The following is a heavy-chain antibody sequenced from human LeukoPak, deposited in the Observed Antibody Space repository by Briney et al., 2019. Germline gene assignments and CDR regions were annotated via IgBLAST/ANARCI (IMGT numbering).Heavy chain of an antibody. CDR1: GYTFTSYD. D-gene: IGHD3-22*01. V-gene: IGHV1-8*01. Sequence: ASVKVSCKASGYTFTSYDINWVRQATGQGLEWMGWMNPNSGNTGYAQKFQGRVTMTRDTSTSTVYMELSSLRSEDTAVYYCARVGDSSGYYHFVYWGQGTLVTVSS. CDR2: MNPNSGNT. CDR3: ARVGDSSGYYHFVY. J-gene: IGHJ4*02.